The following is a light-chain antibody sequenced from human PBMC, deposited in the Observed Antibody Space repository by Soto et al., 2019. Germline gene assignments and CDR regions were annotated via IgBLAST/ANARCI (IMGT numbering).Light chain of an antibody. V-gene: IGLV7-46*01. CDR3: LLSYSGARVWV. CDR1: TGAVTGSHY. J-gene: IGLJ3*02. Sequence: QTVVTQEPSLTVSPEGTVTLTCGSSTGAVTGSHYPYWLQQKPGQGPRTLIYNTNNKQSWTPARFSGSLLGGKAALTLSGAQPDDEADYYCLLSYSGARVWVFGGGTKLTVL. CDR2: NTN.